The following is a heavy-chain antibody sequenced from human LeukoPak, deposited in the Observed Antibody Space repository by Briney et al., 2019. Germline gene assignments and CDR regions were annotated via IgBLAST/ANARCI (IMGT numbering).Heavy chain of an antibody. V-gene: IGHV1-69*06. CDR1: GGTFSSYA. D-gene: IGHD6-19*01. Sequence: SVKVSCKASGGTFSSYAISWVRQAPGQGLEWMGGIIPIFGTANYAQKFQGRVTITADKSTSTAYMELSSLRSEDTAVYYCARGALYSSGWSGGFDYWGQGTLVTVSS. J-gene: IGHJ4*02. CDR2: IIPIFGTA. CDR3: ARGALYSSGWSGGFDY.